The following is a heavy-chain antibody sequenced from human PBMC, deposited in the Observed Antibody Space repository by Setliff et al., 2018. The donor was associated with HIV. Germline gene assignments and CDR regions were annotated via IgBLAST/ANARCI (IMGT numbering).Heavy chain of an antibody. Sequence: PSETLSLTCAVYGGSFSGYYWSWIRQPPGKGLEWIGEINHSGGTNYNRSLKSRVTISVDTSKNQFSLNLSSVTAADTAVYYCARGGRIAAARFGLFDPWGQGTLVTVSS. J-gene: IGHJ5*02. CDR1: GGSFSGYY. V-gene: IGHV4-34*01. D-gene: IGHD6-13*01. CDR3: ARGGRIAAARFGLFDP. CDR2: INHSGGT.